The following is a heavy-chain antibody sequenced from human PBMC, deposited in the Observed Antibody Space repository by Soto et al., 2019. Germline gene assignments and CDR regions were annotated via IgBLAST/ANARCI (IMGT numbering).Heavy chain of an antibody. V-gene: IGHV4-34*02. D-gene: IGHD2-2*01. CDR3: ARVGVPYCVSTSCYALDY. CDR2: IHHSGST. Sequence: QVQLQQWGAGLLKPSETLSLTCAVYGVSFSGYYWIWIRQPPEKGLEWIGQIHHSGSTIYNPSLTRRFTISVDTSKKQFSLNLTSVTDADTAVYYCARVGVPYCVSTSCYALDYWGQGTMVTVSS. CDR1: GVSFSGYY. J-gene: IGHJ4*02.